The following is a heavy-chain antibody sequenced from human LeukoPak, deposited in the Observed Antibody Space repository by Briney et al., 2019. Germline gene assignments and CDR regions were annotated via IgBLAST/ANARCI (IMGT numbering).Heavy chain of an antibody. J-gene: IGHJ4*02. CDR1: GGSISSSSYY. CDR2: IYYSGST. CDR3: ARGYTLYDILTGYHY. V-gene: IGHV4-39*07. Sequence: SETLSLTCTVSGGSISSSSYYWGWIRQPPGKGLEWIGSIYYSGSTYYNPSLKSRVTISVGTSKNQFSLKLSSVTAADTAVYYCARGYTLYDILTGYHYWGQGTLVTVSS. D-gene: IGHD3-9*01.